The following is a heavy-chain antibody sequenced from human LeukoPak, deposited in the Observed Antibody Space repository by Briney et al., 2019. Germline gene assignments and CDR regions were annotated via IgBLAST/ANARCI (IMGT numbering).Heavy chain of an antibody. Sequence: PGGSLRLSCAASGFIVSNNYMTWVRQAPGKGLEWVSNIYSGGSTYCADSVKGRFTVSRDDSKNTLYLQMNSLRAEDTAVYYCARDWLNYGSPYYSMDVWGQGTTVTVSS. CDR2: IYSGGST. CDR3: ARDWLNYGSPYYSMDV. CDR1: GFIVSNNY. D-gene: IGHD4-17*01. V-gene: IGHV3-53*01. J-gene: IGHJ6*02.